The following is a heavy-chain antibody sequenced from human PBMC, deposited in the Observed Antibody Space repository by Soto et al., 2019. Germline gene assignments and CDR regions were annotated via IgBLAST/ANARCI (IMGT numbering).Heavy chain of an antibody. CDR1: GFTFSSYW. Sequence: EVQLVESGGGLVQPGGSLRLSCADSGFTFSSYWMHWVRQAPGKGLVWVSRINSDGSSTNYADSVKGRFTISRDNAKNTLYLQMNRLSVENTAVYYCARKYNYESSGYYYLGQGTLVTVSS. CDR3: ARKYNYESSGYYY. D-gene: IGHD3-22*01. J-gene: IGHJ4*02. CDR2: INSDGSST. V-gene: IGHV3-74*01.